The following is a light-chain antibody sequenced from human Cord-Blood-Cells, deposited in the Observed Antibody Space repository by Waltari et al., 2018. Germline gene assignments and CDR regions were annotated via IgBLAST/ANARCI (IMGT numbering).Light chain of an antibody. CDR2: DAS. Sequence: AIQLTQSPSSLSVSVGDRVTITCRASQGISSALAWYQQKPGKAPKLLIYDASSLESGVPSRFSGSGSGTDFTLTISSLQPEDFATYYCQQFNNYPLYTFGQGTKLEIK. J-gene: IGKJ2*01. CDR1: QGISSA. V-gene: IGKV1D-13*01. CDR3: QQFNNYPLYT.